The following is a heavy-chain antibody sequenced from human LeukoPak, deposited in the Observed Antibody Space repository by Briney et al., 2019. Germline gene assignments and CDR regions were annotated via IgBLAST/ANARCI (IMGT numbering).Heavy chain of an antibody. V-gene: IGHV3-7*01. J-gene: IGHJ4*02. CDR1: GFTFSNYY. CDR2: IKQDGSEK. Sequence: GGSLRLSCAASGFTFSNYYMTWVRQAPGKGLEWVANIKQDGSEKYYVDSVKGRFTISRDNAKNSLYLQMNSLRAEDTAVYYCARGKDLCSSTSCCKAFDYWGQGTLVTVSS. D-gene: IGHD2-2*01. CDR3: ARGKDLCSSTSCCKAFDY.